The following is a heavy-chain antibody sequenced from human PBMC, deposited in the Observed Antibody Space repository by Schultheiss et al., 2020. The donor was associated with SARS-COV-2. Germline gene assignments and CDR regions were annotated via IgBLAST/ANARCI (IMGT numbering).Heavy chain of an antibody. D-gene: IGHD6-6*01. Sequence: SETLSLTCAVYGGSFSGYYWSWIRQPPGKGLEWIGEINHSGSTNYNPSLKSRVTISVDTSKNQFSLKLSSVTAADTAVYYCAREYSSSSFDYWGQGTLVTVSS. J-gene: IGHJ4*02. CDR1: GGSFSGYY. CDR2: INHSGST. V-gene: IGHV4-34*01. CDR3: AREYSSSSFDY.